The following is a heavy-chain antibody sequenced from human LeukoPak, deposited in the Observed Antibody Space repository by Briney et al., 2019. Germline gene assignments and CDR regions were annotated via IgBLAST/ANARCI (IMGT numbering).Heavy chain of an antibody. CDR1: GGSFRDDY. CDR2: INHSGST. D-gene: IGHD6-6*01. J-gene: IGHJ3*01. V-gene: IGHV4-34*01. Sequence: SETLSLTCAVYGGSFRDDYWTWIRQPPGKGLEWIGEINHSGSTNYKSSLKSRVTISVDTSKNQFSLKLSSVTAADTAVYYCARASPVALDVWGQGTVVTVSS. CDR3: ARASPVALDV.